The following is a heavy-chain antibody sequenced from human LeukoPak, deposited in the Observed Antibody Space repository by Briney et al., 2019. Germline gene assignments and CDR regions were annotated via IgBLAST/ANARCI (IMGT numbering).Heavy chain of an antibody. D-gene: IGHD3-10*01. CDR2: IKSKTDGGTR. J-gene: IGHJ4*02. CDR3: ATGTGMSDFDY. CDR1: GFTFTNAW. Sequence: GGSLRLSCAASGFTFTNAWMSLVRQAPGKGLEWVGRIKSKTDGGTRDFAAPVKGRFSISRDDSKNTVYLQMNSLKIEDTAVYYCATGTGMSDFDYWGRGTLVTVFS. V-gene: IGHV3-15*01.